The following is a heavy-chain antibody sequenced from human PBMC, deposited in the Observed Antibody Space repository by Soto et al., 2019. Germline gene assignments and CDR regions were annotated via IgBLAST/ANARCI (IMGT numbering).Heavy chain of an antibody. J-gene: IGHJ6*02. Sequence: QVQLVQSGAEVKKPGSSVKVSCKASGGTFSSYAISWVRQAPGQGLEWMGGIIPIFGTANYAQKFQGRVTITADESTSTAYMELSSLRSEDTVVYYCARDNGYYGSGSYSTYYYYGMDVWGQGTTVTVSS. CDR3: ARDNGYYGSGSYSTYYYYGMDV. CDR2: IIPIFGTA. V-gene: IGHV1-69*01. CDR1: GGTFSSYA. D-gene: IGHD3-10*01.